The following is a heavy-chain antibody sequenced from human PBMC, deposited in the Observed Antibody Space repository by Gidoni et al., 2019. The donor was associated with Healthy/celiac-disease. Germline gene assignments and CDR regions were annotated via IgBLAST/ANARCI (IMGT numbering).Heavy chain of an antibody. CDR3: ARGRGPEGARIYYGMDV. CDR2: ISYDGSNK. Sequence: QVQLVESGGGVVQPGRSLRLSCAASGFTLSRYAMHWVRQAPGKGLECVAVISYDGSNKYYAESVKGRFTISRDNSKNTLYLQMNSLRAEDTAVYYCARGRGPEGARIYYGMDVWGQGTTVTGSS. D-gene: IGHD2-15*01. V-gene: IGHV3-30-3*01. J-gene: IGHJ6*02. CDR1: GFTLSRYA.